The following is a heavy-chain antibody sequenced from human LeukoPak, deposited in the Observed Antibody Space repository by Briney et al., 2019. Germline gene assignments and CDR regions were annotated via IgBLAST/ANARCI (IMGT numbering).Heavy chain of an antibody. J-gene: IGHJ4*02. CDR1: GFTFSSYS. V-gene: IGHV3-21*01. CDR2: ISFSSSYI. D-gene: IGHD3-10*01. CDR3: AKLAKYFYGSETYYFFEH. Sequence: KTGGSLRLSCAASGFTFSSYSMNWVRQAPGKGLEWVSSISFSSSYIYYADSVKGRFTISRDNAENSLYLQMTSLRVEDTAVYYCAKLAKYFYGSETYYFFEHWGQGTPVTASS.